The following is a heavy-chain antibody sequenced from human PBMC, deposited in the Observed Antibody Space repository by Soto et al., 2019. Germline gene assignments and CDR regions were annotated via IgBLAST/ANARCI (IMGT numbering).Heavy chain of an antibody. Sequence: PSETLSLTCTVSGGSISSGDYYWSWIRQPPGKGLEWIGYIYYSGSTYYNPSLKSRVTISVDTSKNQFSMKLSSVTAADTAVNYCARLVASYYFFDSWGQGTLVTVS. J-gene: IGHJ4*02. CDR3: ARLVASYYFFDS. CDR2: IYYSGST. V-gene: IGHV4-30-4*01. D-gene: IGHD6-6*01. CDR1: GGSISSGDYY.